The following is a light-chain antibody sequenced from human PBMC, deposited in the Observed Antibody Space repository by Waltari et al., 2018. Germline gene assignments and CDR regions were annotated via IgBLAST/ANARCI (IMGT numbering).Light chain of an antibody. V-gene: IGKV1-27*01. Sequence: QMTQSPSSLSSSVGDRVTITCRASQGIDNFLAWSQQKPGKAPRLLIYGAFTLQSGAPSRFSGSMSGTDFTLTISDLQPDDVATYYCQRYDSVPRTFGQWTKVEI. CDR3: QRYDSVPRT. CDR1: QGIDNF. CDR2: GAF. J-gene: IGKJ1*01.